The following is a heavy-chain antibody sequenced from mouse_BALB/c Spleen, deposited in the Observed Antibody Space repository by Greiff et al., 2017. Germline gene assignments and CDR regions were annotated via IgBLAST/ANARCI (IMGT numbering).Heavy chain of an antibody. CDR3: ARKVITRGYFDV. CDR2: INPSTGYT. D-gene: IGHD1-1*01. V-gene: IGHV1-7*01. CDR1: GYTFTSYW. Sequence: QVQLKESGAELAKPGASVKMSCKASGYTFTSYWMHWVKQRPGQGLEWIGYINPSTGYTEYNQKFKDKATLTADKSSSTAYMQLSSLTSEDSAVYYCARKVITRGYFDVWGAGTTVTVSS. J-gene: IGHJ1*01.